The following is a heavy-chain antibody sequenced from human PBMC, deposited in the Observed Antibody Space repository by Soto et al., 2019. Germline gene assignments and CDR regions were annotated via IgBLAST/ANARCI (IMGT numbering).Heavy chain of an antibody. CDR3: ARDARYYDSSGYYPRGIFDY. V-gene: IGHV4-59*01. CDR1: GGSISSYY. CDR2: IYYSGST. J-gene: IGHJ4*02. D-gene: IGHD3-22*01. Sequence: SETLSLTCTVSGGSISSYYWNWIRQPPGKGLEWIGYIYYSGSTNYNPSLKSRVTISVDTSKNQFSLKLSSVTAADTAVYYCARDARYYDSSGYYPRGIFDYWGQGTLVTVS.